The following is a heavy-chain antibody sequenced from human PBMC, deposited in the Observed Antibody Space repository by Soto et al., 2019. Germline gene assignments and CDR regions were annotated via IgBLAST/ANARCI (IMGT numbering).Heavy chain of an antibody. CDR1: GFTFSTYW. D-gene: IGHD3-22*01. CDR3: ATNADYYEITRSYFNIHLFDF. Sequence: GNLRLSCGASGFTFSTYWMTWVRQAPGKGLEWVANIKKDGSEKYYADSVKGRFSISRDNAKNSLYLQMNSLRAEDTAVYYCATNADYYEITRSYFNIHLFDFWAQG. J-gene: IGHJ4*02. CDR2: IKKDGSEK. V-gene: IGHV3-7*01.